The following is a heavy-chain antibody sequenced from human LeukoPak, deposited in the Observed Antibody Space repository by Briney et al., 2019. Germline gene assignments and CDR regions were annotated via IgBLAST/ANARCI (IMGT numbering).Heavy chain of an antibody. Sequence: SETLSLTCAVSGYSISSGYYWGWIRQPPGKGLEWIGSIYHSGSTYYNPSLKSRVTISVDTSKNQFSLKLISVTAADTAVYYCARQYDFWSGYYRDYYYMDVWGKGTTVTVSS. J-gene: IGHJ6*03. CDR1: GYSISSGYY. CDR2: IYHSGST. D-gene: IGHD3-3*01. V-gene: IGHV4-38-2*01. CDR3: ARQYDFWSGYYRDYYYMDV.